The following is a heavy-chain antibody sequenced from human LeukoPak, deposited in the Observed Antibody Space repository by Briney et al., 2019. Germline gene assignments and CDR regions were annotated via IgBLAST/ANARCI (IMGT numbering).Heavy chain of an antibody. V-gene: IGHV3-23*01. D-gene: IGHD3-9*01. J-gene: IGHJ4*02. CDR1: GFTFSSYA. CDR3: AKVVGNYDILTGYHIDY. Sequence: GGSLRLSCAASGFTFSSYAMSWVRQAPGKGLEWVSAISGSGGSTYYADSVKGRFTISRDNSKNTLYLQMNSLRAEDTAVYYCAKVVGNYDILTGYHIDYWGQGTLVTASS. CDR2: ISGSGGST.